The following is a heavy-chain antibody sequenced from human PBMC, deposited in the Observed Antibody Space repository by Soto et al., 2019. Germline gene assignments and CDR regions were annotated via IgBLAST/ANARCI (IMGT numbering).Heavy chain of an antibody. CDR2: TYYRSKWYN. CDR3: ASGSLGAAGKYNWFDP. J-gene: IGHJ5*02. D-gene: IGHD6-13*01. V-gene: IGHV6-1*01. Sequence: SQTLSLTCAISGDSVSSNSAAWNWIRQSPSRGLEWLGRTYYRSKWYNDYAVSVKSRITINPDTSKNQFSLQLNSVTPEDTAVYYCASGSLGAAGKYNWFDPWSQGTLVTVSS. CDR1: GDSVSSNSAA.